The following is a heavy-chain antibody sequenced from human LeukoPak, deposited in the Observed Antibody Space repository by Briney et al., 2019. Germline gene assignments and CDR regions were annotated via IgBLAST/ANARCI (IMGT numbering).Heavy chain of an antibody. CDR1: GYSISSGYY. CDR3: ARQDYYDSSVIDAFDF. D-gene: IGHD3-22*01. V-gene: IGHV4-38-2*01. Sequence: SETLSLTCAVSGYSISSGYYWGWIRQPPGKGLEWIGSIYHSGSTYYNPSLKSRVTISVDTSKNQFSLKLSSVTAADTAVYYCARQDYYDSSVIDAFDFWGQGTMVTVSS. J-gene: IGHJ3*01. CDR2: IYHSGST.